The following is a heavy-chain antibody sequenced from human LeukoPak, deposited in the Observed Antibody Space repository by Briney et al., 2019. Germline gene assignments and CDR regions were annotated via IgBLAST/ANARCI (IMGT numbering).Heavy chain of an antibody. CDR3: ARETMVRGVIQSKWFDP. CDR1: AGSTSSYY. V-gene: IGHV4-34*01. Sequence: PSETLSLTCTVSAGSTSSYYWTWIRQPPGKGLEWIGEINHSGSTNYNPSLKSRVTISVDTSKNQFSLKLSSVTAADTAVYYCARETMVRGVIQSKWFDPWGQGTLVTVSS. J-gene: IGHJ5*02. D-gene: IGHD3-10*01. CDR2: INHSGST.